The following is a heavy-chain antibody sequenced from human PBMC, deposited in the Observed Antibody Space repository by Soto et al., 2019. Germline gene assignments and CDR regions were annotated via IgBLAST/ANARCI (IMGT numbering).Heavy chain of an antibody. J-gene: IGHJ4*02. CDR2: IIPIFDTA. CDR1: GGTFSSYA. Sequence: GASVKVSCKASGGTFSSYAISWVRQAPGQGLEWMGGIIPIFDTANYAQKFQGRVTITADESTSTAYMELSSLRSEDTAVYYCARARSSSAYCTNGVCLLDYWGQGTLVTVSS. CDR3: ARARSSSAYCTNGVCLLDY. D-gene: IGHD2-8*01. V-gene: IGHV1-69*13.